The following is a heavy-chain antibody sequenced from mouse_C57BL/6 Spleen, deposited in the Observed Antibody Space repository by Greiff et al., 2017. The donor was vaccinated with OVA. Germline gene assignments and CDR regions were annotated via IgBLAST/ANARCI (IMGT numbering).Heavy chain of an antibody. V-gene: IGHV1-15*01. CDR3: TRRDYGSPYYFDY. D-gene: IGHD1-1*01. CDR2: IDPETGGT. J-gene: IGHJ2*01. CDR1: GYTFTDYE. Sequence: VNLVESGAELVRPGASVTLSCKASGYTFTDYEMHWVKQTPVHGLEWIGAIDPETGGTAYNQKFKGKAILTADKSSSTAYMELRSLTSEDSAVYYCTRRDYGSPYYFDYWGQGTTLTVSS.